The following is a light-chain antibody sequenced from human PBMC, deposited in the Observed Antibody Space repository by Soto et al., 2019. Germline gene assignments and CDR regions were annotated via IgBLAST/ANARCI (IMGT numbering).Light chain of an antibody. CDR1: QSVSSN. Sequence: EIVMTQSPATLSVSPGERATLSCRASQSVSSNLAWYQQKPGQAPRLLIYGASTMATGIPARFSGSGSGPESTLTISSLTSEDFAVYYCQQYNDWPPKYTFGQGTKLEIK. CDR2: GAS. CDR3: QQYNDWPPKYT. J-gene: IGKJ2*01. V-gene: IGKV3-15*01.